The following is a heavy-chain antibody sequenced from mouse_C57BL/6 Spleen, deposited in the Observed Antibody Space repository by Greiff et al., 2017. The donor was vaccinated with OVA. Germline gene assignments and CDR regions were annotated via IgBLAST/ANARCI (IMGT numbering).Heavy chain of an antibody. J-gene: IGHJ4*01. CDR1: GFTFSSYA. CDR3: SRDGYDEGYYAMDY. CDR2: LSDGGSYT. Sequence: EVKLVESGGGLVKPGGSLKLSCAASGFTFSSYAMSWVRQTPEKRLEWVATLSDGGSYTYYPDNVKGRFTISRDNAKNNLYLQMSHLKSEDTAMYYCSRDGYDEGYYAMDYWGQGTSVTVSS. D-gene: IGHD2-2*01. V-gene: IGHV5-4*01.